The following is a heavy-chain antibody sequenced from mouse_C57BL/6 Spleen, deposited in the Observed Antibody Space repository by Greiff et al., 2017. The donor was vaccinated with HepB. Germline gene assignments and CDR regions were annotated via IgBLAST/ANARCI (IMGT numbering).Heavy chain of an antibody. CDR2: ISSGSSTI. V-gene: IGHV5-17*01. D-gene: IGHD2-5*01. Sequence: EVKLVESGGGLVKPGGSLKLSCAASGFTFSDYGMHWVRQAPEKGLEWVAYISSGSSTIYYVDTVKGRFTISRDNAKNTLFLQMTSLRSEDTAMYYCARNSNYSAWFAYWGQGTLVTVSA. CDR3: ARNSNYSAWFAY. CDR1: GFTFSDYG. J-gene: IGHJ3*01.